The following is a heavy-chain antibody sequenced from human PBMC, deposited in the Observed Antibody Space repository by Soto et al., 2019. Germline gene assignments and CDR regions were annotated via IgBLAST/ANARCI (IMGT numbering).Heavy chain of an antibody. CDR1: GFSLSTSAVG. D-gene: IGHD1-26*01. Sequence: QITLKESSPALVKPTQTLTLTCSFSGFSLSTSAVGVGWIRQPPGKALEWLALIYWDGDKRYSPSLKSRLTITKDTSKYQVVLTMTNMDPVDTATYFCVHSRGSPQYYYYYSLDVWGQGTTVTVSS. CDR3: VHSRGSPQYYYYYSLDV. V-gene: IGHV2-5*02. CDR2: IYWDGDK. J-gene: IGHJ6*02.